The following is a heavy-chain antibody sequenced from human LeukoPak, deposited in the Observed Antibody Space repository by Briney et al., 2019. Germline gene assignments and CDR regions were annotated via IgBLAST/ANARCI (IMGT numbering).Heavy chain of an antibody. CDR1: GFTFSSYW. J-gene: IGHJ4*02. Sequence: PGGSLRLSCAASGFTFSSYWMHWVRQAPGKGLVWVSRINSDGRRATYADSVEGRFTISRDNAKNSLYLQMNSLRAEDTAVYYCARDGPRGAVAGPFDYWGQGTLVTVSS. D-gene: IGHD6-19*01. CDR2: INSDGRRA. CDR3: ARDGPRGAVAGPFDY. V-gene: IGHV3-74*01.